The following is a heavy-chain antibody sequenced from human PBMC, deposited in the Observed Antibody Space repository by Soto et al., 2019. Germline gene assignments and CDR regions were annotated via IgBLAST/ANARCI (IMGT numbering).Heavy chain of an antibody. D-gene: IGHD3-10*01. V-gene: IGHV1-18*01. CDR3: ARCDYYGSGSYYNAFDY. Sequence: QVQLVQSGAEVKKPGASVKVSCKASGDTFTSYGISWVRQAPGQGLEWMGWISAYNGNTNYAQKLQGRVTMTTDTSTSTAYIELRSLRSDDTAVYYCARCDYYGSGSYYNAFDYWGQGTLVTVSS. CDR1: GDTFTSYG. J-gene: IGHJ4*02. CDR2: ISAYNGNT.